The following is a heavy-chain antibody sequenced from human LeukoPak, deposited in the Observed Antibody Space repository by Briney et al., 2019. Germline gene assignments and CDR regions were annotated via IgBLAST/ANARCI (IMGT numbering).Heavy chain of an antibody. CDR3: ASSVGYYYDSHGRHFDY. D-gene: IGHD3-22*01. J-gene: IGHJ4*02. CDR1: GYTFNNYG. V-gene: IGHV1-18*01. CDR2: VSPYNGNT. Sequence: ASVKVSCQASGYTFNNYGITWVRQAPGQGLEWMGWVSPYNGNTNYAQKLQGRVTMTTDTSTSTAYMELRSLRSDDTAVYYCASSVGYYYDSHGRHFDYWGQGTLVTVSS.